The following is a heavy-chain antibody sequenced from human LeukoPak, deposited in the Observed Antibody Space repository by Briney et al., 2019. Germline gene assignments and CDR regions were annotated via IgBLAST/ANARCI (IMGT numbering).Heavy chain of an antibody. J-gene: IGHJ4*02. CDR3: ARDKAPGY. CDR2: MNPNSGNT. CDR1: GYTFTGYY. Sequence: GASVKVSCKASGYTFTGYYMHWVRQATGQGLEWMGWMNPNSGNTGYAQKFQGRVTITRNTSINTAYMELSSLRSEDTAVYYCARDKAPGYWGQGTLVTVSS. V-gene: IGHV1-8*03.